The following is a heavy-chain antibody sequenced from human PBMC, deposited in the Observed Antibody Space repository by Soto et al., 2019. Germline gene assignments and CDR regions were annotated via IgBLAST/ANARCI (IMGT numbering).Heavy chain of an antibody. Sequence: PSETLSLTCAVSGGSISSVAYYWGWIRQAPGKGLEWIGSVYYTGSTYYSPSLKSRLTISVDKSNNQFSLKLSSVTAADTAVYYCASYGPASLFDYWGQGTLVTVSS. D-gene: IGHD4-17*01. V-gene: IGHV4-39*07. CDR2: VYYTGST. CDR1: GGSISSVAYY. J-gene: IGHJ4*02. CDR3: ASYGPASLFDY.